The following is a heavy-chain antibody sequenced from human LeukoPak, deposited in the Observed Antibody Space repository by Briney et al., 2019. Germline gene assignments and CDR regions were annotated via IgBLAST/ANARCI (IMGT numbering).Heavy chain of an antibody. Sequence: GGSLRLSCAASGFTFSSYSMNWVRQAPGKGLEWVSSITSSSYIYYADSVKGRFTISRDNAKNSLHLQMNSLRAEDTAVYYCARVRADSSGYYLDYWGQGTLVTVSS. CDR2: ITSSSYI. V-gene: IGHV3-21*01. CDR1: GFTFSSYS. D-gene: IGHD3-22*01. CDR3: ARVRADSSGYYLDY. J-gene: IGHJ4*02.